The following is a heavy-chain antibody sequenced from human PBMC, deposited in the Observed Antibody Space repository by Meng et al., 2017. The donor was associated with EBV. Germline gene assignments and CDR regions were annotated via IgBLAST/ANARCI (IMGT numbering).Heavy chain of an antibody. D-gene: IGHD3-16*02. V-gene: IGHV1-18*01. CDR1: GYTFTSYG. CDR3: ARVRTFGGVIPPDY. J-gene: IGHJ4*02. Sequence: QVSPVQSGDELKKPGASVKVSCKASGYTFTSYGISWVRQAPGQGLEWMGWISAYNGNTNYAQKLQGRVTMTTDTSTSTAYMELRSLRSDDTAVYYCARVRTFGGVIPPDYWGQGTLVTVSS. CDR2: ISAYNGNT.